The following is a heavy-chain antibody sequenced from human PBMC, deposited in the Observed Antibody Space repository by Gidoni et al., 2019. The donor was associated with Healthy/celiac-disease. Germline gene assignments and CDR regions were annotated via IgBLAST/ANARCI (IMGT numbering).Heavy chain of an antibody. J-gene: IGHJ6*02. V-gene: IGHV3-30*18. D-gene: IGHD1-26*01. CDR3: AKRGAPMSYYYYGMDV. Sequence: QVQLVESGGGVVQPGRSLRLSCAASGFTFSSYGMHWVRQAPGKGLEWVAVISYDGSNKYYADSVKGRFTISRDNSKNTLYLQMNSLRAEDTAVYYCAKRGAPMSYYYYGMDVWGQGTTVTVSS. CDR1: GFTFSSYG. CDR2: ISYDGSNK.